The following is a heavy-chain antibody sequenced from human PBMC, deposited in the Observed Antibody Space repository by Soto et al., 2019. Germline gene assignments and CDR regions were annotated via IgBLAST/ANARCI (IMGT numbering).Heavy chain of an antibody. CDR1: GGTFSSYA. CDR2: IIPIFGTA. CDR3: ARERVWDYDISGYPSFDY. J-gene: IGHJ4*02. Sequence: QVQLVQSGAEVKKPGSSVKVSCKASGGTFSSYAISWVRQAPGQGREWMGGIIPIFGTANYAQKFQGRVTITADESTSTAYMELSSLRSDDTAVYYCARERVWDYDISGYPSFDYWGQGTLVTVSS. D-gene: IGHD3-22*01. V-gene: IGHV1-69*01.